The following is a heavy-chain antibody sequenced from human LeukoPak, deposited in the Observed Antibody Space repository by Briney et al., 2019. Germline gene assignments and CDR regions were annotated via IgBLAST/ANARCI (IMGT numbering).Heavy chain of an antibody. D-gene: IGHD4/OR15-4a*01. Sequence: PGGSLRLSCAASGFTFRNYVIHWVRQAPGKGLEWVAVTSSDLNVKLYADSVKGRFTISRDNSKNMLYLQMNSLRAEDTAVYYCAKESGALGAPLYDYWGQGTLVTGSS. CDR2: TSSDLNVK. J-gene: IGHJ4*02. CDR3: AKESGALGAPLYDY. V-gene: IGHV3-30*18. CDR1: GFTFRNYV.